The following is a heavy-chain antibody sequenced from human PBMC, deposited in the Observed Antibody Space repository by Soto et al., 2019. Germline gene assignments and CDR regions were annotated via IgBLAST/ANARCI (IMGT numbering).Heavy chain of an antibody. J-gene: IGHJ4*02. CDR1: GCTFSSYA. CDR2: IIPIFGTA. V-gene: IGHV1-69*13. D-gene: IGHD5-18*01. Sequence: SVKVACKASGCTFSSYAISWVRQAPGQGLEWMGGIIPIFGTANYAQKFQGRVTITADESTSTAYMELSSLRSEDTAVYYCARDVDTAMVYFDYWGQGTLVTVSS. CDR3: ARDVDTAMVYFDY.